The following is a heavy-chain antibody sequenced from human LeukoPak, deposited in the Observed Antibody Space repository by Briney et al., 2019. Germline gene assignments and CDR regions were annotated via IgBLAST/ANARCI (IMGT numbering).Heavy chain of an antibody. D-gene: IGHD5-12*01. Sequence: SETLSLTCTVSGGSIRCYYWSWIRQPPGKGLEWIGFFSYSGSTNYNPSLRSRVTISVDTSKNQFSLKLNSVTAADTAVYYCARHLDSGYDYWNYWGQGILVTVSS. V-gene: IGHV4-59*08. CDR1: GGSIRCYY. CDR2: FSYSGST. J-gene: IGHJ4*02. CDR3: ARHLDSGYDYWNY.